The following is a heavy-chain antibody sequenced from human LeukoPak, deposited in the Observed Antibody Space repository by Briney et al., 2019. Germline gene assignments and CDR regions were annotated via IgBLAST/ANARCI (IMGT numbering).Heavy chain of an antibody. CDR1: GGSISSSSYY. V-gene: IGHV4-39*07. J-gene: IGHJ4*02. CDR2: IYYSGST. Sequence: PSETLSLTCTVSGGSISSSSYYWGWIRQPPGKGLEWTGSIYYSGSTYYNPSLKSRVTISVDTSKNQFSLKLSSVTAADTAVYYCARGYYDSSGYYGYFDYWGQGTLVTVSS. D-gene: IGHD3-22*01. CDR3: ARGYYDSSGYYGYFDY.